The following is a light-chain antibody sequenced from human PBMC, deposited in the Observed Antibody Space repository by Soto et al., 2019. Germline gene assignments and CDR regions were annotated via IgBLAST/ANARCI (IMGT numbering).Light chain of an antibody. J-gene: IGKJ4*01. CDR2: AAS. CDR1: QGISNY. V-gene: IGKV1-27*01. CDR3: QKYNSALALT. Sequence: DIQMTQSPSSLSASVGDRVTITCRASQGISNYLAWYQQKPGKVPKLLIYAASTLQSGVPSRFSGSGSGTYFTLTISSLQPEDVATYYCQKYNSALALTFGGGTKVEIK.